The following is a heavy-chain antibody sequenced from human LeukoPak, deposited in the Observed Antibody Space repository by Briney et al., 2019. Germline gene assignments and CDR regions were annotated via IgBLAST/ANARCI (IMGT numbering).Heavy chain of an antibody. D-gene: IGHD2-2*01. CDR3: ARGDGDCSSTSCYASAFDI. J-gene: IGHJ3*02. CDR1: GGSISSYY. CDR2: IYTSGST. V-gene: IGHV4-4*07. Sequence: SETLSLTCTVSGGSISSYYWSWIRQPAGKGLEWIGRIYTSGSTNYNPSLKSRVTMSVDTSKNQFPLKLSSVTAADTAVYYCARGDGDCSSTSCYASAFDIWGQGTMVTVSS.